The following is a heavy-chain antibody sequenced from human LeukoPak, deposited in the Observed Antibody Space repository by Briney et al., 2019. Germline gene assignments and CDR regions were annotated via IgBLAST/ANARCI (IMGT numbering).Heavy chain of an antibody. CDR3: AREGKGQDFDY. V-gene: IGHV3-30*04. J-gene: IGHJ4*02. D-gene: IGHD3-10*01. CDR1: GFTLSSYA. CDR2: ISYDGSNK. Sequence: GRSLRLSCAASGFTLSSYAMHWVRQAPGKGLEWVAVISYDGSNKYYADSVKGRFTISRDNSKNTLYLQMNSLRAEDTAVYYCAREGKGQDFDYWGQGTLVTVSS.